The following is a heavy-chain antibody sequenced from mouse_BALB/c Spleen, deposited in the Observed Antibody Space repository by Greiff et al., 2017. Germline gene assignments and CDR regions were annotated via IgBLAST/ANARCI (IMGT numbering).Heavy chain of an antibody. V-gene: IGHV14-4*02. Sequence: EVQLQQSGAELVRSGASVKLSCTASGFNIKDYYMHWVKQRPEQGLEWIGWIDPENGDTEYAPKFQGKATMTADTSSNTAYLQLSSLTSEDTAVYYCTSYYGNPSWFAYWGQGTLVTVFA. D-gene: IGHD2-10*01. J-gene: IGHJ3*01. CDR3: TSYYGNPSWFAY. CDR1: GFNIKDYY. CDR2: IDPENGDT.